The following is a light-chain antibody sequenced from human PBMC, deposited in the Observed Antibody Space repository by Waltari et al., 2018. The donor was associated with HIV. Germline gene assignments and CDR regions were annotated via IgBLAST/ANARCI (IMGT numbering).Light chain of an antibody. Sequence: QSALTQPASVSGSPGQSITISCTGVSSYVGAYYKYVSWYQQHPGKAPKLLIFDVANRASGVSDRFSGSKSGNTASLTISGLQAEDEATYYCSSYTSSTVLFGGGTKLTVL. CDR1: SSYVGAYYKY. J-gene: IGLJ2*01. CDR3: SSYTSSTVL. V-gene: IGLV2-14*03. CDR2: DVA.